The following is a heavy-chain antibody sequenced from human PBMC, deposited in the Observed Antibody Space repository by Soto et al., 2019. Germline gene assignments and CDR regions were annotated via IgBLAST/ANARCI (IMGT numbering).Heavy chain of an antibody. J-gene: IGHJ4*02. CDR2: IHYSGTT. V-gene: IGHV4-4*02. Sequence: PSETLSLTCAVSGSSISSPNWWSWVRQPPGKGLEWIGYIHYSGTTQYNPSLTSRVTISLDRSKNHFSLKMSSVTAADTALYFCAGGAGWLTDYWGQGTLVTVS. CDR1: GSSISSPNW. CDR3: AGGAGWLTDY. D-gene: IGHD3-16*01.